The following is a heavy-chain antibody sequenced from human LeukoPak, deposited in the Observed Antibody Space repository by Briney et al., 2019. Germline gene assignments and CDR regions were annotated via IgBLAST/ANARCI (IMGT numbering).Heavy chain of an antibody. V-gene: IGHV1-18*01. D-gene: IGHD5-12*01. CDR1: GYTFTSYG. J-gene: IGHJ4*02. CDR3: ARELLSYDSQGY. Sequence: ASVKVSCKASGYTFTSYGISWVRQAPGQGLEWMGWISAYNGDTNYAQKLQGRVTMTTDTSTSTAYMELRSLRSDDTAVYYCARELLSYDSQGYWGQGTLVTVSS. CDR2: ISAYNGDT.